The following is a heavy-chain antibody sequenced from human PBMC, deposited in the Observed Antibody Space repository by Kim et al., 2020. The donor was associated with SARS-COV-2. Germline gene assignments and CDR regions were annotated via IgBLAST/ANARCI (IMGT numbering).Heavy chain of an antibody. CDR3: AKEQLRGFLGVAF. J-gene: IGHJ3*01. V-gene: IGHV3-23*01. CDR2: LTASADSS. Sequence: GGSLRLSCVASGFAFDSFSMTWVRQAPGKGLEWVSTLTASADSSFYADSVRGRFLVSRDNSKNTVYLQMDRLRADDTPMYYCAKEQLRGFLGVAF. D-gene: IGHD1-1*01. CDR1: GFAFDSFS.